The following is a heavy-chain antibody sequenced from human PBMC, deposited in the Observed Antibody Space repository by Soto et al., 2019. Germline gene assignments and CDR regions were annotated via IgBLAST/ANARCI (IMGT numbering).Heavy chain of an antibody. V-gene: IGHV1-8*01. Sequence: ASVKVSCKASGYTFTCYDINWVRQANGQGLEWMGWMNPNSGNTGYAQKFQGRVTMTRNTSISTAYMELSSLRSEDTAVYYCAVVVVPAGHHYYYYYMDVWGKGTTVTVSS. D-gene: IGHD2-2*01. CDR2: MNPNSGNT. CDR3: AVVVVPAGHHYYYYYMDV. J-gene: IGHJ6*03. CDR1: GYTFTCYD.